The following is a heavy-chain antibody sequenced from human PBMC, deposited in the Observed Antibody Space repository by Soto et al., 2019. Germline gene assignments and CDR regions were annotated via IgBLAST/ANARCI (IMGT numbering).Heavy chain of an antibody. V-gene: IGHV3-9*01. D-gene: IGHD2-2*01. J-gene: IGHJ4*02. CDR3: ARATHPLPAAMNY. Sequence: PGGSLRLSCAASGFTFDDYAMHWVRQAPGKGLEWVSGISWNSGSIGYADSVKGRFTISRDNAKNSLYLQMNSLRAEDTALYYCARATHPLPAAMNYWGQGTLVTVS. CDR1: GFTFDDYA. CDR2: ISWNSGSI.